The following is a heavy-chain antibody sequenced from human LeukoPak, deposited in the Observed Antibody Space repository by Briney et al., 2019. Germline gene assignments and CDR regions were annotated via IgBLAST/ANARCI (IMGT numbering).Heavy chain of an antibody. J-gene: IGHJ3*02. Sequence: PSETLSLTCTVSGDSISNYFWSWIRQPPGRGLEWIGYIYDSANTNYNPSLKSRVTISVDTSKNQFSLKLSSVTAADTAVYYCASSITMVRGVMEIWGQGTMVTVSS. CDR2: IYDSANT. V-gene: IGHV4-59*08. D-gene: IGHD3-10*01. CDR3: ASSITMVRGVMEI. CDR1: GDSISNYF.